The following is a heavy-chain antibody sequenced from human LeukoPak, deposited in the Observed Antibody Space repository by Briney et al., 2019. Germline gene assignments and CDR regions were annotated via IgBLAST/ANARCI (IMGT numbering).Heavy chain of an antibody. V-gene: IGHV3-30*18. Sequence: GGSLRLSCAASRFTFSSYDIHWVRQAPGKGLEWVAVISYDGSHKYYADSVKGRFTISRDNSKDTLYLQMNSLRAEDTAVYYCAELGITMIGGVWGKGTTVTISS. CDR1: RFTFSSYD. J-gene: IGHJ6*04. D-gene: IGHD3-10*02. CDR3: AELGITMIGGV. CDR2: ISYDGSHK.